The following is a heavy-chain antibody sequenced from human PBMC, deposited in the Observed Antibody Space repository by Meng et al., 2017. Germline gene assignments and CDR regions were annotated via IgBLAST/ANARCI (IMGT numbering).Heavy chain of an antibody. CDR1: GFTVSSNY. D-gene: IGHD3-22*01. CDR2: IYSGGST. Sequence: GELVGSGGGLVQRGGSLRLSCAASGFTVSSNYMSWVRQAPGKGLEWVSVIYSGGSTYYADSVKGRFTISRDNSKNTQYLQMNSLRAEDTAVYYCARDGLYYYDSSGLDYWGQGTLVTVSS. CDR3: ARDGLYYYDSSGLDY. J-gene: IGHJ4*02. V-gene: IGHV3-66*02.